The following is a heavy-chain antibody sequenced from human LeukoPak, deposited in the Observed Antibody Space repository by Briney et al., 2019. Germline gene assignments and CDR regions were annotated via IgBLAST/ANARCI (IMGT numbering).Heavy chain of an antibody. D-gene: IGHD2-21*02. Sequence: GVSLRLSCAASGFTFSNYARSWVRQAPGIGLEGVAFIRYDGGNTYYADSVKVRFTISRDNYKNTMYLQMNSLNAEDTAVYHCAKDACGGDCGYFGSWGQGTLITVSS. J-gene: IGHJ4*02. CDR1: GFTFSNYA. CDR2: IRYDGGNT. V-gene: IGHV3-30*02. CDR3: AKDACGGDCGYFGS.